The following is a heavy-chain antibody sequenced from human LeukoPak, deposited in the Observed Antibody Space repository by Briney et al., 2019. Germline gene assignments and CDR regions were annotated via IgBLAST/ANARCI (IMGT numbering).Heavy chain of an antibody. CDR1: GGSFSGYF. CDR3: ARQYADYFDY. Sequence: PSETLSLTCAVYGGSFSGYFWTLIRQPPGKGLEWIGEINHSGSTNYNPSLKSRVTISVDTSKNQFSLKLSSVTAADTAVYYCARQYADYFDYWGQGTLVTVSS. V-gene: IGHV4-34*01. CDR2: INHSGST. D-gene: IGHD2-2*01. J-gene: IGHJ4*02.